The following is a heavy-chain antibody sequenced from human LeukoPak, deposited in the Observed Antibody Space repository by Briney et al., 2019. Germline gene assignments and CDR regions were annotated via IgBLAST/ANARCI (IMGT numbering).Heavy chain of an antibody. CDR3: ARRSRSYGSGNIGGY. CDR2: MSPNSGNT. D-gene: IGHD3-10*01. CDR1: GYTFTSYD. V-gene: IGHV1-8*01. J-gene: IGHJ4*02. Sequence: ASVKVSCKASGYTFTSYDINWVRQATGQGLEWMGWMSPNSGNTGYAQKFQGRVTMTRNTSISTAYMELSSLRSEDTAVYYCARRSRSYGSGNIGGYWGQGTLVTVSS.